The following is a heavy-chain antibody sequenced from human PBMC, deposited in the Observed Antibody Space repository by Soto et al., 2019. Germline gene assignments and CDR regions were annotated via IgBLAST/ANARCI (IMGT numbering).Heavy chain of an antibody. CDR2: ISYDGSNK. D-gene: IGHD6-19*01. CDR1: GFTFSSYA. J-gene: IGHJ3*02. Sequence: SLRLSCAASGFTFSSYAMHWVRQAPGKGLEWVAVISYDGSNKYYADSVKGRFTISRDNSKNTLYLQMNSLRAEDTAVYYCARGSGYDAFDIWGQGTMVTVSS. V-gene: IGHV3-30-3*01. CDR3: ARGSGYDAFDI.